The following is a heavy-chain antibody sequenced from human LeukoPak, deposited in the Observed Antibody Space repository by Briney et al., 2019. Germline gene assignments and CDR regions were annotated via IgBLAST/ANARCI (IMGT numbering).Heavy chain of an antibody. CDR1: GFTFSSDA. V-gene: IGHV3-23*01. Sequence: GGSLRLSCAASGFTFSSDAMSWVRQAPGKGLEWVSGISGSGDNTYYADSVKGRFTISRDNSKNTLYVQVNSLGTEDTAAYYCAKGSYYDSSGSFYFDYWGQGTLVTVSS. J-gene: IGHJ4*02. D-gene: IGHD3-22*01. CDR2: ISGSGDNT. CDR3: AKGSYYDSSGSFYFDY.